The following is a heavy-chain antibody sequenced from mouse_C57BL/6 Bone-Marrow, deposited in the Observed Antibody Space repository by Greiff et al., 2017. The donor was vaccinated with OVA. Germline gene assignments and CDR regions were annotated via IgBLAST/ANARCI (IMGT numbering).Heavy chain of an antibody. CDR3: ARKGMDYGDCHADWYFDV. D-gene: IGHD2-13*01. Sequence: QVQLQQPGAELVKPGASVKLSCKASGYTFTSYWMQWVKQRPGQGLEWIGEIDPSDSYTNYNQKFKGKATLTVDTSSSTAYMQLSSLTSEDSAVYDCARKGMDYGDCHADWYFDVWGTGTTVTVSS. J-gene: IGHJ1*03. V-gene: IGHV1-50*01. CDR2: IDPSDSYT. CDR1: GYTFTSYW.